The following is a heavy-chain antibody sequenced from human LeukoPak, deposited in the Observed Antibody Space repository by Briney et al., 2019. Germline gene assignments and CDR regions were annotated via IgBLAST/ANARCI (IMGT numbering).Heavy chain of an antibody. D-gene: IGHD4-17*01. CDR2: IVVASGHT. CDR1: GFTFTSSA. Sequence: SVKVSCKASGFTFTSSAVQWVRQARGQRLEWIGWIVVASGHTNYAQRFHERVTITRDMSTSTAYMELSSLRSEDTAVYYCAATSTVTTGSTYYGMDVWGQGTTVTVSS. CDR3: AATSTVTTGSTYYGMDV. J-gene: IGHJ6*02. V-gene: IGHV1-58*01.